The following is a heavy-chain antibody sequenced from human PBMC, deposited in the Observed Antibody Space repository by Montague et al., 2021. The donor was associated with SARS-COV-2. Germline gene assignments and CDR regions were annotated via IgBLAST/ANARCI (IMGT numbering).Heavy chain of an antibody. J-gene: IGHJ4*02. CDR1: GGSFSGYY. CDR3: ARRPHYYDSSGYYYPGPQRYYFDY. Sequence: SETLSLTCAVYGGSFSGYYWSWIRQPPGKGLEWIGEINHSGSTNYNPSLKSRVTISVDTSKDQFSLKLSSVTAADTEVYYCARRPHYYDSSGYYYPGPQRYYFDYWGQGTLVTVSS. D-gene: IGHD3-22*01. CDR2: INHSGST. V-gene: IGHV4-34*01.